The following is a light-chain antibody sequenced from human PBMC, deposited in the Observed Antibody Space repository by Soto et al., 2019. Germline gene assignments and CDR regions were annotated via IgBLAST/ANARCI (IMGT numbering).Light chain of an antibody. J-gene: IGLJ1*01. CDR3: TSYAGGNNV. Sequence: QSVLTQPPSASGSPGQSVTISCTGTSSDVGGYNYVSWHQQHPDKVPKLIIYEVNKRPSGVPDRFSGSKSGNTASLTVSGLQAEDEADYYCTSYAGGNNVFGTGTKVTVL. CDR2: EVN. CDR1: SSDVGGYNY. V-gene: IGLV2-8*01.